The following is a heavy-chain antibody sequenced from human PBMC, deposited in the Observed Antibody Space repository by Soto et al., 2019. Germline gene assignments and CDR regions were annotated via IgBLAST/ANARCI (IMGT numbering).Heavy chain of an antibody. J-gene: IGHJ4*02. CDR3: AKRRGAGGHFDY. CDR1: GFTFSSYA. Sequence: DVKLLESGGGLVQPEVSLRLSCAASGFTFSSYAMGCVRQGPGKRLEWVAVVSIGGSTHYADSVRGRFTICRDNSKNPLSLQMNSLTAEDTAVYFCAKRRGAGGHFDYWGQGALVTVS. CDR2: VSIGGST. D-gene: IGHD2-15*01. V-gene: IGHV3-23*01.